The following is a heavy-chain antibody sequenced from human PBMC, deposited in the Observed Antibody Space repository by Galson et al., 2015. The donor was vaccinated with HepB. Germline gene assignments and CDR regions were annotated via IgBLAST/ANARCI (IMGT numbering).Heavy chain of an antibody. CDR1: GGTFSSYA. CDR3: ARDRCSSTSCYRQWWFDP. CDR2: IIPIFGTA. D-gene: IGHD2-2*02. V-gene: IGHV1-69*13. Sequence: SVKASCKASGGTFSSYAISWVRQAPGQGLEWMGGIIPIFGTANYAQKFQGRVTITADESTSTAYMELSSLRSEDTAVYYCARDRCSSTSCYRQWWFDPWGQGTLVTVSS. J-gene: IGHJ5*02.